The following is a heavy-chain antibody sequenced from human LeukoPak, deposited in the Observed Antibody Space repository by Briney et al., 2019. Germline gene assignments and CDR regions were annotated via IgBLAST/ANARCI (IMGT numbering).Heavy chain of an antibody. D-gene: IGHD2/OR15-2a*01. V-gene: IGHV4-59*01. Sequence: SETLSLNCTVSGDSISNYYWSWIRQPPGKGLEWIGYTYYSESTNYNPSLKSRVTISTDTSKSQFSLNLRSVTAEDTGIYYCARGRCRNSGCRPYFDYWGQGTQVTVSS. CDR1: GDSISNYY. CDR3: ARGRCRNSGCRPYFDY. J-gene: IGHJ4*02. CDR2: TYYSEST.